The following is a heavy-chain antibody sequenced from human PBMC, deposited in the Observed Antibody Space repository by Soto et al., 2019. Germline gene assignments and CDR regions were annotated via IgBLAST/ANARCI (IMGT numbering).Heavy chain of an antibody. CDR3: ATRGMSCSGGSCYSYYYYYMDV. D-gene: IGHD2-15*01. CDR2: IYYSGST. J-gene: IGHJ6*03. Sequence: PSETLSLTCTVSGGSISSYYWSWIRQPPGKGLEWIGYIYYSGSTNYNPSLKSRVTISVDTSKNQFSLKLSSVTAADTAVYYCATRGMSCSGGSCYSYYYYYMDVWGKGTTVTVSS. V-gene: IGHV4-59*08. CDR1: GGSISSYY.